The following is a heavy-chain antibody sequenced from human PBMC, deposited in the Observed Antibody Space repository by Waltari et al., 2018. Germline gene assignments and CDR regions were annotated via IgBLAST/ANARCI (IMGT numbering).Heavy chain of an antibody. D-gene: IGHD3-16*01. J-gene: IGHJ5*02. CDR2: INPNSGGT. V-gene: IGHV1-2*06. Sequence: QVQLVQSGAEVKKPGASVKVSCKASGYTFTGYYMPWVRQAPGQGLEWMGRINPNSGGTNYAQKFQGRVTMTRDTSISTAYMELSRLRSDDTAVYYCAREDGDAYNNWFDPWGQGTLVTVSS. CDR3: AREDGDAYNNWFDP. CDR1: GYTFTGYY.